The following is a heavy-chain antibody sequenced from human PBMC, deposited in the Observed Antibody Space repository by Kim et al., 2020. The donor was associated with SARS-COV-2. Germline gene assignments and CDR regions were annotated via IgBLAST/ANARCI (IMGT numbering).Heavy chain of an antibody. CDR3: ARVRYSSSWYSVEYYYY. D-gene: IGHD6-13*01. J-gene: IGHJ6*01. CDR1: GFTFSSYA. CDR2: ISYDGSNK. Sequence: GGSLRLSCAASGFTFSSYAMHWVRQAPGKGLEWVAVISYDGSNKYYADSVKGRFTISRDNSKNTLYLQMNSLRAEDTAVYYCARVRYSSSWYSVEYYYY. V-gene: IGHV3-30*04.